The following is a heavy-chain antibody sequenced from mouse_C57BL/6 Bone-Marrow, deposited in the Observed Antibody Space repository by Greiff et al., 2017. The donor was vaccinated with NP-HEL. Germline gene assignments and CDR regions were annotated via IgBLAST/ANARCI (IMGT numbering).Heavy chain of an antibody. CDR3: ARHEGYDGYYAAYYYAMDY. CDR1: GFTFSDYG. Sequence: EVKLVESGGGLVQPGGSLKLSCAASGFTFSDYGMAWVRQAPGKGPEWVAFISNLAYSIYYADTVTGRFTISRENAKNTLCLEMSSLRSEDTAMYYCARHEGYDGYYAAYYYAMDYWGQGTSVTVSS. D-gene: IGHD2-3*01. CDR2: ISNLAYSI. J-gene: IGHJ4*01. V-gene: IGHV5-15*01.